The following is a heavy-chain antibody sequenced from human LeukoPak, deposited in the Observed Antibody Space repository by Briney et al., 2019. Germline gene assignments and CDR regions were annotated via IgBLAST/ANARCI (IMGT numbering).Heavy chain of an antibody. Sequence: PGGSLRLSCAASGFTVITNGMTWVRQAPGKGLEWVSVLYSDGNTKYADYVLGRFTISRNNSKHTLYLEMNSLSPDDTAVYYCARGVEPLAANTLAYWGQGTLVTVSS. V-gene: IGHV3-53*01. CDR3: ARGVEPLAANTLAY. CDR2: LYSDGNT. CDR1: GFTVITNG. J-gene: IGHJ4*02. D-gene: IGHD1-14*01.